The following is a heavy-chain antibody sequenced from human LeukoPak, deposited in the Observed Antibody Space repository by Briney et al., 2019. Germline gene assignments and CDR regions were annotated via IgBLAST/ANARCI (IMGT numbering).Heavy chain of an antibody. CDR1: GYTFTGYY. Sequence: ASVKVSCKASGYTFTGYYMFWVRQAPGRGLEWMGWISPNSGGTSYAQDFEGRVTMTRDTSIGTAYMELSGLRSDDTAVYYCARGASAGGVLPSGYWGQGTLVTVPS. CDR3: ARGASAGGVLPSGY. CDR2: ISPNSGGT. D-gene: IGHD3-16*01. V-gene: IGHV1-2*02. J-gene: IGHJ4*02.